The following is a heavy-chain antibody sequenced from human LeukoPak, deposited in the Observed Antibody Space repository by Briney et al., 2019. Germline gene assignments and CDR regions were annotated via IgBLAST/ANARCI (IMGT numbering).Heavy chain of an antibody. D-gene: IGHD3-3*01. V-gene: IGHV3-7*01. CDR3: AREYDFWGGYPGSAMDV. Sequence: GGSLRLSCVASGFTFSRYWMTWVRQASGKGLEWVANIKPDGSDTYYVDSVTGRFTISRDNAKNSLYLQMNSLRAEDTAVYYCAREYDFWGGYPGSAMDVWGKGTTVTVSS. CDR2: IKPDGSDT. CDR1: GFTFSRYW. J-gene: IGHJ6*04.